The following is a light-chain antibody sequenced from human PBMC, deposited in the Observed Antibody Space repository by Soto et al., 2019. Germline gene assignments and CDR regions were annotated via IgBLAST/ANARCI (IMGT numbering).Light chain of an antibody. CDR3: MSYTSSSTWV. CDR1: SSDVGGYNY. V-gene: IGLV2-14*03. J-gene: IGLJ3*02. Sequence: QSVLTQPASVSGSPGQSITISCTGTSSDVGGYNYVSWYQQHPGKAPKLMIYGVSNRPSGVSNRFSGSKSGNTASLTISGLQDEDEADYYCMSYTSSSTWVFGGGTKLTVL. CDR2: GVS.